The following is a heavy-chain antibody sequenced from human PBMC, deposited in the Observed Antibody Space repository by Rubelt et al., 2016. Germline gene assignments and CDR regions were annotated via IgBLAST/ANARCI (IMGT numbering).Heavy chain of an antibody. CDR1: GGSFSGYY. Sequence: QVQLQQWGAGLLKPSETLSLTCAVYGGSFSGYYWSWIRQPPGKGLEWIGYIYYSGRTNYNPSLGGRVTSSVDRSKSQFALRLSSGTAADTAVYYCARDCGAGSNYYYGMDVWGQGTTVTVSS. CDR3: ARDCGAGSNYYYGMDV. CDR2: IYYSGRT. D-gene: IGHD3-10*01. V-gene: IGHV4-34*11. J-gene: IGHJ6*02.